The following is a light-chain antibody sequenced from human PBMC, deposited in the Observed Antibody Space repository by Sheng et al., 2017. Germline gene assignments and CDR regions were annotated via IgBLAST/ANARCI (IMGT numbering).Light chain of an antibody. CDR1: QITDTW. CDR2: RTS. V-gene: IGKV1-5*03. CDR3: KQYSMCWM. J-gene: IGKJ1*01. Sequence: DIQMTQSPSTLSASVGDRVTISCRASQITDTWLAWYQQKPGKAPKLLIYRTSKLQSGVPSRFSGRGSGTEFTLTISSLQPDDFATYYCKQYSMCWMFGQGTKVEIK.